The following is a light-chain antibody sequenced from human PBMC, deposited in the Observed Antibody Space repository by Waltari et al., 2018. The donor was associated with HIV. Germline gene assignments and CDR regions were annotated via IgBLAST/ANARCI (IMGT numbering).Light chain of an antibody. Sequence: VLTQSPLSSRVTLGQPASISCKSSQSLVHTDGNTYVSWYNERPGQPPRLVVCRVNWGLSGVPDRFRGGGARTDFTLKIRRVEAEDVGLYLCMQDTEFPRSFGQGTKLEI. CDR2: RVN. V-gene: IGKV2-24*01. CDR3: MQDTEFPRS. CDR1: QSLVHTDGNTY. J-gene: IGKJ2*01.